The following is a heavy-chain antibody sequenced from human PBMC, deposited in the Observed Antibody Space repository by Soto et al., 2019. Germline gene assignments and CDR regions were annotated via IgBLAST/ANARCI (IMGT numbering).Heavy chain of an antibody. V-gene: IGHV1-69*05. CDR2: ISPNYGTT. Sequence: SVKVSCKASGGTFSSYAISWVRQAPGQGLEWMGGISPNYGTTNYAQKFQGRVTITTDASTSTAYMELRSLRSDDTAVYYCARARITIFGVVILTFDYWGQGTLVTVSS. CDR3: ARARITIFGVVILTFDY. CDR1: GGTFSSYA. D-gene: IGHD3-3*01. J-gene: IGHJ4*02.